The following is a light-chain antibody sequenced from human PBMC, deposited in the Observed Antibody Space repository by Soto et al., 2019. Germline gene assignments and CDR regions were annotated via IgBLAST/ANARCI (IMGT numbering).Light chain of an antibody. CDR3: AAWDDSLSGPV. V-gene: IGLV1-44*01. Sequence: QSVLTQPPSASGIPGQRVTISCSGSRASIGSNTVTWYQHLPGAAPKLLVYNNNQRPSGVPDRFSGSKSDTSASLAISGLQFEDEAVYYCAAWDDSLSGPVFGGGTQLTVL. CDR1: RASIGSNT. CDR2: NNN. J-gene: IGLJ3*02.